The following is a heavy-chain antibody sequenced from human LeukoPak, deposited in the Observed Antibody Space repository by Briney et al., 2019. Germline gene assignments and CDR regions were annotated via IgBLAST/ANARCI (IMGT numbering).Heavy chain of an antibody. CDR2: IKQDGSEK. CDR3: AKDSPCCDFWNYYYYMDV. D-gene: IGHD3-3*01. V-gene: IGHV3-7*03. J-gene: IGHJ6*03. CDR1: GFTFSSYW. Sequence: GGSLRLSCAASGFTFSSYWMSWVRQAPGKGLEWVANIKQDGSEKYYVDSVKGRFTISRDNSKNTLYLQMNSLRAEDTAVYYCAKDSPCCDFWNYYYYMDVWGKGTTVTVSS.